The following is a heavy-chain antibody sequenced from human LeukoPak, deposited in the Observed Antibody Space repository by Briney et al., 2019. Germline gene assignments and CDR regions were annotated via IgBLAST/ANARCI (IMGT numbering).Heavy chain of an antibody. CDR3: AKDYVAAAYYFDY. V-gene: IGHV3-30*02. CDR2: IRYDGSNK. Sequence: GGSLRLSCAASGFTFSSYGMHWVRQAPGKGLEWVAFIRYDGSNKYYADSVKGRFTISRDNSKITLYLQMNSLRAEDTAVHYCAKDYVAAAYYFDYWGQGTLVTVSS. CDR1: GFTFSSYG. D-gene: IGHD6-13*01. J-gene: IGHJ4*02.